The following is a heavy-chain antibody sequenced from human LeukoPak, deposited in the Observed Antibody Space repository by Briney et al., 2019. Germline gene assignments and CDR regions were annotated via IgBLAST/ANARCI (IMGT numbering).Heavy chain of an antibody. V-gene: IGHV3-23*01. D-gene: IGHD3-3*01. CDR3: AKEGPSAYYDFWSGYYDGLWKNYFDY. CDR2: ISGSGGST. J-gene: IGHJ4*02. Sequence: GGSLRLSCAASGFTFSSYAMSWVRQAPGKGLEWVSAISGSGGSTYYADSVKGRFTISRDNSKNTLYLQTNSLRAEDTAVYYCAKEGPSAYYDFWSGYYDGLWKNYFDYWGQGTLVTVSS. CDR1: GFTFSSYA.